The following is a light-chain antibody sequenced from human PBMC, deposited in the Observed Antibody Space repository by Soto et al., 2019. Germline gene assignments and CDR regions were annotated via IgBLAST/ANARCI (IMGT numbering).Light chain of an antibody. CDR3: QQYDNLRIT. Sequence: DIQMTQSPSSLSASVGVRVTITCQASQDISNYLNWYQQKPGKAPKLLIYDASNLETGVPSRFSGSGSGTDFTFTISSLQPEDIATSYCQQYDNLRITFGQGTRLDIK. CDR2: DAS. V-gene: IGKV1-33*01. J-gene: IGKJ5*01. CDR1: QDISNY.